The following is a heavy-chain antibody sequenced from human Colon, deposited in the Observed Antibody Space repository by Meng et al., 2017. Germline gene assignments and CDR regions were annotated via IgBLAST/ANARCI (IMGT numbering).Heavy chain of an antibody. CDR3: ASSSGWWRLDS. D-gene: IGHD6-19*01. V-gene: IGHV4-4*02. Sequence: QPQLQESGPGLVKPSGTLSLTCAVSGISISSATYWSWVRQPPGKGLEWIGESYHSGSTNYNPSLKSRVTISVDKSKNQFSLILTSVTAADTAVYYCASSSGWWRLDSWGQGTLVTVSS. CDR2: SYHSGST. CDR1: GISISSATY. J-gene: IGHJ4*02.